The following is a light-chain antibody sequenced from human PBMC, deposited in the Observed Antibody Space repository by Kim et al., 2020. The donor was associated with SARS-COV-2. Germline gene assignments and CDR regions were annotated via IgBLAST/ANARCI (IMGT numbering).Light chain of an antibody. J-gene: IGLJ1*01. CDR2: EVS. V-gene: IGLV2-8*01. CDR1: SSDVGGYNS. CDR3: SSYGGSDNVV. Sequence: QSALTQPPSASGSPGQSVTISCTGTSSDVGGYNSVSWYQQHPGKAPRLLIYEVSRRPSGVPDRFSGSKSGNTASLTVSGLQAEDDADDYCSSYGGSDNVVFGAGTKVTVL.